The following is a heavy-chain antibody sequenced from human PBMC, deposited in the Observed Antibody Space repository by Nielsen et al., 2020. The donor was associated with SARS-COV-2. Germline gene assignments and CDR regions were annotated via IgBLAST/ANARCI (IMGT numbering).Heavy chain of an antibody. J-gene: IGHJ4*02. CDR3: SRNGGRYGDNWGESDY. D-gene: IGHD4-23*01. V-gene: IGHV4-39*01. CDR2: IYNTGDT. CDR1: GDSISSSTYY. Sequence: SETLSLTCTVSGDSISSSTYYWGWIRQPPGKGLEWIGNIYNTGDTYYNPSLKSRATISVDTSKNQFSLTLSSVTAADTAVYYCSRNGGRYGDNWGESDYWGQGTLVTVSS.